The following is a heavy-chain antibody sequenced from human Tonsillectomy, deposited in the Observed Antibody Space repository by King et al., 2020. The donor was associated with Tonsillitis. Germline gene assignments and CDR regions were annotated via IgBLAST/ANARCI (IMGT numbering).Heavy chain of an antibody. D-gene: IGHD1-26*01. Sequence: QLQESGPGLVKPSETLSLTCTVSGGSISSYYWNWIRQPPGKELEWIGYLYYSGSTNYNPSLTCRVTISVDTSQNQVSLKLTSVTAADTAVYYCARGGRDSGSPGRVDYWGQGTLVTVSS. V-gene: IGHV4-59*01. CDR1: GGSISSYY. CDR2: LYYSGST. CDR3: ARGGRDSGSPGRVDY. J-gene: IGHJ4*02.